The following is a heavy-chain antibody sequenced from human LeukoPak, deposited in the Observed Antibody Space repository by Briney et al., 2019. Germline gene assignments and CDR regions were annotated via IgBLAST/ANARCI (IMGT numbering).Heavy chain of an antibody. D-gene: IGHD2-2*01. J-gene: IGHJ4*02. CDR2: ISGSGGST. V-gene: IGHV3-23*01. CDR1: GFTFSSYA. CDR3: AKVGGYCISTSCSDY. Sequence: GGSLRLSCAASGFTFSSYAMSWVRQAPGKGLEWVSAISGSGGSTYYADSVKGRFTISRDNSKNTLYLQMNSLRAEDTAVYYCAKVGGYCISTSCSDYWGQGTLVTVSS.